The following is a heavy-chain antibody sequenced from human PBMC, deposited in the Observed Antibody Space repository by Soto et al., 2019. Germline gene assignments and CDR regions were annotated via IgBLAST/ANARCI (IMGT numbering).Heavy chain of an antibody. CDR3: ARAPLDDYGDYASFDY. Sequence: QVQLQESGPGLVKPSQTLSLTCTVSGGSISSGDYYWSWIRQPPGKGLEWIGYIYYSGSTYYNPSLNSRVTISVDTSKNQFSLKLSSVTAADTAVYYCARAPLDDYGDYASFDYWGQGTLVTVSS. CDR1: GGSISSGDYY. J-gene: IGHJ4*02. CDR2: IYYSGST. D-gene: IGHD4-17*01. V-gene: IGHV4-30-4*01.